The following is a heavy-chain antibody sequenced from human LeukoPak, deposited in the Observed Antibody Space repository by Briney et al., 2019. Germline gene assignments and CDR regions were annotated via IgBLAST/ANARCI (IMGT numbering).Heavy chain of an antibody. J-gene: IGHJ3*02. CDR1: GFTFDDYA. CDR2: ISWNSGRI. V-gene: IGHV3-9*01. Sequence: GGSLRLSCAASGFTFDDYAMHWVRQAPGKGLEWVSGISWNSGRINYADSVKGRFTISRDNAKNSLYLQMNSLRAEDTAVYYCARGGPNGITIFGVVTIDAFDIWGQGTMVTVSS. CDR3: ARGGPNGITIFGVVTIDAFDI. D-gene: IGHD3-3*01.